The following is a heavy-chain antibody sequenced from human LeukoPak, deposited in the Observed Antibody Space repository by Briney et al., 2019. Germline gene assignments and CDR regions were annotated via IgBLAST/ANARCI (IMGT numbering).Heavy chain of an antibody. V-gene: IGHV1-2*02. CDR1: GYTFTGYY. CDR3: ARRQVNKYGSGSYSDYMDV. CDR2: INPNSGGT. Sequence: GASVKVSCKASGYTFTGYYMHWVRQAPGQGLEWMGWINPNSGGTNYAQKFQGRVTMTRDTSISTAYMELSRLRSDDTAVYYCARRQVNKYGSGSYSDYMDVWGKGTTVTISS. J-gene: IGHJ6*03. D-gene: IGHD3-10*01.